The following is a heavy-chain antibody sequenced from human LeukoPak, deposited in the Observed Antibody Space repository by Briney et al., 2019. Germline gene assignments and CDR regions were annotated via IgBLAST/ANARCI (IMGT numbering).Heavy chain of an antibody. V-gene: IGHV4-59*01. Sequence: SETLSLTCTVSGGSLSSYYWSWIRQPPGKGLEWIGYIYYSGSTTYNPSLRSRVTISVDTSKNQFSLKLSSVTAADTTVYYCARVFYYGSGTFDLWGRGTLVTVSS. D-gene: IGHD3-10*01. CDR2: IYYSGST. J-gene: IGHJ2*01. CDR3: ARVFYYGSGTFDL. CDR1: GGSLSSYY.